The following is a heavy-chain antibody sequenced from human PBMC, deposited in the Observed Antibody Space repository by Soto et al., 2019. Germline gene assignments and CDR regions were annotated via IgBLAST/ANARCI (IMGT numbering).Heavy chain of an antibody. D-gene: IGHD2-2*02. Sequence: GGSLRLSCAASGFTFSSYSMNWVRQAPGKGLEWVSSISSSSSYIYYADSVKGRFTISRDNAKNSLYLQMNSLRAEDTAVYYCAREEIVVVPAAIGYYYGMDVWGQGTTVTVS. CDR1: GFTFSSYS. CDR3: AREEIVVVPAAIGYYYGMDV. CDR2: ISSSSSYI. J-gene: IGHJ6*02. V-gene: IGHV3-21*01.